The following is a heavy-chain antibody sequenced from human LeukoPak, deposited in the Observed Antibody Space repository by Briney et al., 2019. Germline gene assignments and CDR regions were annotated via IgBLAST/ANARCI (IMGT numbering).Heavy chain of an antibody. D-gene: IGHD2-2*01. J-gene: IGHJ4*02. CDR1: GFSFSNYA. CDR3: AKAVVIVPTATPFDY. Sequence: GGSLTLSCAASGFSFSNYAMSWVRQAPGKGLEWVSAISGRGANTYYADSVKGRFTISRHNSKNTLYMQMNSLRAEDTAVYYCAKAVVIVPTATPFDYWGQGTLVTVSS. V-gene: IGHV3-23*01. CDR2: ISGRGANT.